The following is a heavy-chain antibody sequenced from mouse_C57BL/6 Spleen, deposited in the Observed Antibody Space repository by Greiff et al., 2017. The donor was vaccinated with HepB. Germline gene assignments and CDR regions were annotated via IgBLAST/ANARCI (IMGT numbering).Heavy chain of an antibody. CDR3: VRRDYYGSSGYAMDY. Sequence: EVHLVESGGGLVQPKGSLKLSCAASGFSFNTYAMNWVRQAPGKGLEWVARIRSKSNNYATYYADSVKDRFTISRDDSESMLYLQMNNLKTEDTAMYYCVRRDYYGSSGYAMDYWGQGTSVTVSS. J-gene: IGHJ4*01. V-gene: IGHV10-1*01. CDR1: GFSFNTYA. D-gene: IGHD1-1*01. CDR2: IRSKSNNYAT.